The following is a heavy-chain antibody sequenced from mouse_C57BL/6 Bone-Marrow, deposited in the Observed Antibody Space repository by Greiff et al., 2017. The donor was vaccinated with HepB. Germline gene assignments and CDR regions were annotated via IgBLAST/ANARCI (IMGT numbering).Heavy chain of an antibody. CDR1: GYTFSSSW. CDR3: DRCGSPYYVFDY. Sequence: VQLQESGPELVKPGASVKISCKASGYTFSSSWMHWVKQRPGQGLEWIGRLYPGDGDTNYNEKFKGKATLTADISSSTAYIELSSLTSQNSAVYVFDRCGSPYYVFDYWGQGTTVTVSS. CDR2: LYPGDGDT. V-gene: IGHV1-82*01. J-gene: IGHJ2*01. D-gene: IGHD1-1*01.